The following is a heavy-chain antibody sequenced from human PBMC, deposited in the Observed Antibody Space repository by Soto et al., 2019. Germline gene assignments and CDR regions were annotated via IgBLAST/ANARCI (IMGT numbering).Heavy chain of an antibody. CDR3: ASGAPDRSGYYSPYGMDV. CDR1: GYSFTSYW. J-gene: IGHJ6*02. CDR2: IYPGDSDT. D-gene: IGHD3-22*01. V-gene: IGHV5-51*01. Sequence: GESLKISCKGSGYSFTSYWIGWVRQMPGKGLEWMGIIYPGDSDTRYSPSFQGQVTISADKSISTAYLQWSSLKASDTAMYYCASGAPDRSGYYSPYGMDVWGQGTTVTVSS.